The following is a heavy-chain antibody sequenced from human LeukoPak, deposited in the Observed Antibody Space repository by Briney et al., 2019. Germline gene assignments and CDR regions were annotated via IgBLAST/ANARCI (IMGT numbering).Heavy chain of an antibody. CDR2: INPKGGGT. V-gene: IGHV1-2*02. CDR1: GYTLTGYY. Sequence: GASVKVSCKASGYTLTGYYMHWVRQAPGQGLESMGWINPKGGGTKYAQKFQGRVTMTRDTSISTAYMDLSRLRSDDTAVYYCARIRYEGGWGFDYWGQGTLVTVSS. D-gene: IGHD6-19*01. CDR3: ARIRYEGGWGFDY. J-gene: IGHJ4*02.